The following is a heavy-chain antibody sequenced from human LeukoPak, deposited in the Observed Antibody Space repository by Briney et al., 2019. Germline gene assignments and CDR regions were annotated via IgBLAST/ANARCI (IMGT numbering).Heavy chain of an antibody. CDR1: GLSFSSYG. CDR3: ARDGYSSGWSDY. J-gene: IGHJ4*02. Sequence: GGSLRLSCAASGLSFSSYGMHWVRQAPGKGLEWVSYISRSSSSIHYADSVKGRFTISRDNSKNTLYLQMNSLRAEDTAVYYCARDGYSSGWSDYWGQGTLVTVSS. D-gene: IGHD6-19*01. V-gene: IGHV3-48*01. CDR2: ISRSSSSI.